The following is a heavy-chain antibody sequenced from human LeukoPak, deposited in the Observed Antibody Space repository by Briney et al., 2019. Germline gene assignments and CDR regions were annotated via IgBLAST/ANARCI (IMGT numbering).Heavy chain of an antibody. J-gene: IGHJ5*02. CDR1: GGSLNGHY. Sequence: SETLSLTCAVYGGSLNGHYWSWIRQSPGKGLEWIGEGSDIGGTKFNPSLKSRVSISADTSKSQFSLKLTSRTAADTAVYYCAKNGQSGFSFDPWGQGTLVTVSS. CDR2: GSDIGGT. D-gene: IGHD3-3*01. V-gene: IGHV4-34*01. CDR3: AKNGQSGFSFDP.